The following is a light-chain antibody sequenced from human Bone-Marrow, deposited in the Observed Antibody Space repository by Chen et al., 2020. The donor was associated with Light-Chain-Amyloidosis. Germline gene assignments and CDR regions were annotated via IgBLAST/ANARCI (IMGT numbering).Light chain of an antibody. J-gene: IGLJ2*01. CDR3: QSADSSGTYEVI. V-gene: IGLV3-25*03. CDR2: RDT. Sequence: SYVLTLPPSVSVSPGQTPRITPSGDDLPTKYAYWYQQKPGQAPVLVIHRDTERPSGISERFSGSSSGTTATLTISGVQAEDEADYHCQSADSSGTYEVIFGGGTKLTVL. CDR1: DLPTKY.